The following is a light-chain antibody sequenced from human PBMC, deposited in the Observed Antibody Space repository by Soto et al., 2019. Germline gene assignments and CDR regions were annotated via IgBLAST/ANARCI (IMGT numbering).Light chain of an antibody. Sequence: QSALTQPASVSGSPGQSITISFTGTSGDVGSYNLVSWYQHHPGKAPKLMIYEGSKRPSGVSNRFSGSKSGSTASLTISGLHAEDEADYYCCSYARSSTYVFGTGTKLTVL. V-gene: IGLV2-23*01. J-gene: IGLJ1*01. CDR1: SGDVGSYNL. CDR3: CSYARSSTYV. CDR2: EGS.